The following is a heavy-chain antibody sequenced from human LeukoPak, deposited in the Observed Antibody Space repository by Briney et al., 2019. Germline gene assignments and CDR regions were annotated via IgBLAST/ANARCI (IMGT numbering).Heavy chain of an antibody. CDR1: GFTFSTYA. Sequence: PGGSLRLSCAASGFTFSTYAMSWVRQAPGKGLEWVSGISGSGSSTFDADSVKGRFTISRDNSKNALFLQMNSLRAEDTALYYCAREDHSNYNYWGQGTLVTVSS. D-gene: IGHD4-11*01. V-gene: IGHV3-23*01. CDR2: ISGSGSST. CDR3: AREDHSNYNY. J-gene: IGHJ4*02.